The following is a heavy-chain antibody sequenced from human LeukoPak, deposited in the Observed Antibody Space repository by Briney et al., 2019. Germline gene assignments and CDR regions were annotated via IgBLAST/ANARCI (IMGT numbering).Heavy chain of an antibody. Sequence: GASVKVSCKTSGYNFRHYGISWVRQAPGQGLEWMAWISGGHNGDSNYALKLRGRLTMTTDTSTSTAYMELRSLRSDDTAVYYCARDEKKYCSGGSCPAYFDYWGQGTLVTVSS. CDR2: ISGGHNGDS. V-gene: IGHV1-18*01. CDR3: ARDEKKYCSGGSCPAYFDY. D-gene: IGHD2-15*01. CDR1: GYNFRHYG. J-gene: IGHJ4*02.